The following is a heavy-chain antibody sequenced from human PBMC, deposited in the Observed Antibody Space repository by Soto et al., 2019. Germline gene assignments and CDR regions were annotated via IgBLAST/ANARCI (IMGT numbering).Heavy chain of an antibody. D-gene: IGHD4-17*01. CDR1: GFTFSSYG. V-gene: IGHV3-30*18. CDR2: ISYDGSNK. CDR3: AKDLDYGGNYFDY. J-gene: IGHJ4*02. Sequence: GGSLRLSCAASGFTFSSYGMHWVRQAPGKGLEWVAVISYDGSNKYYADSVKGRFTISRDNSKNTLYLQMNSLRAEDTAVYYCAKDLDYGGNYFDYWGQGTLVTSPQ.